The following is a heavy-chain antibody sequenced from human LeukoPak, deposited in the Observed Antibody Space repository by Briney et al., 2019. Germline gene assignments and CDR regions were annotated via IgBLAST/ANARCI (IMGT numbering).Heavy chain of an antibody. CDR3: ARHYGP. J-gene: IGHJ5*02. V-gene: IGHV4-34*01. Sequence: SETLSLTCAVYGGSFSGFYWSWIRQPPGKGLEWIGSIYDSGSTYYNPSLKSRVTISVDTSKNQFSLKLNSVTAADTAVYYCARHYGPWGQGTLVTVSS. CDR1: GGSFSGFY. CDR2: IYDSGST. D-gene: IGHD3-16*01.